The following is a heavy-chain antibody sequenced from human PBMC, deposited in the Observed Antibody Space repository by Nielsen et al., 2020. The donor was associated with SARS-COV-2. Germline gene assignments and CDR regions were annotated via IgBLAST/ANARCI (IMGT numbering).Heavy chain of an antibody. CDR1: GYTFTSYY. CDR2: INPSGGST. D-gene: IGHD3-3*01. V-gene: IGHV1-46*01. Sequence: ASVKVSCKASGYTFTSYYMHWVRQAPGQGLEWMGIINPSGGSTSYAQKFQGRVTMTRDTSTSTVYMELSSLRSEDTAVYYCARAARVPYYDFWSGYSRPFDYWGQGTLVTVSS. J-gene: IGHJ4*02. CDR3: ARAARVPYYDFWSGYSRPFDY.